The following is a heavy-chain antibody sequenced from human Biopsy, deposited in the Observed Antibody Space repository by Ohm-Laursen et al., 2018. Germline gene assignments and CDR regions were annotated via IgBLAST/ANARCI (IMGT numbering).Heavy chain of an antibody. CDR2: IYSSGGT. CDR3: ARRPYTRDNWFDP. V-gene: IGHV4-4*08. J-gene: IGHJ5*02. CDR1: GGSLSLSY. Sequence: PGTLSLTCYVSGGSLSLSYWSWIRQPPGKGLEWIGYIYSSGGTDYNPFLKSRVTISLDTSKNQLSLTLTSVTVADTAIYYCARRPYTRDNWFDPWGQGTLVTVSS. D-gene: IGHD2-2*01.